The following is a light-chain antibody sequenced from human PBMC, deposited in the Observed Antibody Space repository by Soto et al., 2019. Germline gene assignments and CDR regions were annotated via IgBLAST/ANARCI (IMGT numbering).Light chain of an antibody. Sequence: DIQMTQSPYSLSASVGDRVTITCQASPDISNYLNWIQQKPGRAPKLLIYAASHVETGVPSRFSRSGSGTDSTFTITSLQPEDVATYYCQQYDNLLADTFAQDTRLDI. CDR3: QQYDNLLADT. J-gene: IGKJ2*01. CDR1: PDISNY. CDR2: AAS. V-gene: IGKV1-33*01.